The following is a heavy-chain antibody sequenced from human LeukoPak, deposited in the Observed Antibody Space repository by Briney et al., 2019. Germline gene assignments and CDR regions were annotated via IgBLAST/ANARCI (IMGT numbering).Heavy chain of an antibody. CDR2: IYPGDSDT. V-gene: IGHV5-51*01. J-gene: IGHJ3*02. CDR3: ASVIYYGSGSYGFAFDI. CDR1: GYSFTSYW. D-gene: IGHD3-10*01. Sequence: GESLKISCKGSGYSFTSYWIGWVRQMPGKGLEWMGIIYPGDSDTRYSPSFQGQVAISADKSISTAYLQWSSLKASDTAMYYCASVIYYGSGSYGFAFDIWGQGTMVTVSS.